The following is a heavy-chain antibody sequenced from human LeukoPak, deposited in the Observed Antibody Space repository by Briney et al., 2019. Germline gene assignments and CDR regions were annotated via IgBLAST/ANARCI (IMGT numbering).Heavy chain of an antibody. Sequence: GGSLRLSCAASGFTFSSYSMNWVRQAPGKGLEWVSSISSSSSYIYYADSVKGRLTTSRDNAKNSLYLQMNSLRAEDTAVYYCARDPYDSSGYEDYWGQGTLVTVSS. D-gene: IGHD3-22*01. CDR2: ISSSSSYI. J-gene: IGHJ4*02. V-gene: IGHV3-21*01. CDR3: ARDPYDSSGYEDY. CDR1: GFTFSSYS.